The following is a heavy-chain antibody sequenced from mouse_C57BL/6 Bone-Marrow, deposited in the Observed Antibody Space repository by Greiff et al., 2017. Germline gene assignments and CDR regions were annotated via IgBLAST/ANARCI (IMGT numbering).Heavy chain of an antibody. CDR3: ARHEAPYYYGSSYWYFDV. J-gene: IGHJ1*03. CDR2: FYPGSGSI. V-gene: IGHV1-62-2*01. CDR1: GYTFTEYT. D-gene: IGHD1-1*01. Sequence: QVQLQQSGAELVKPGASVKLSCKASGYTFTEYTIHWVKQRSGQGLEWIGWFYPGSGSIKYNEKFKDKATLTADKSSSTVYMELSRLTSEDSAVYFCARHEAPYYYGSSYWYFDVWGTGTTVTVSS.